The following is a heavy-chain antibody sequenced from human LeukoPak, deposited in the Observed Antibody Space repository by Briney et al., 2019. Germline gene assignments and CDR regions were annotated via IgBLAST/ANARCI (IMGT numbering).Heavy chain of an antibody. V-gene: IGHV5-51*01. CDR1: GYRFITYW. CDR3: ATCLWFGEGAYMDV. J-gene: IGHJ6*03. D-gene: IGHD3-10*01. CDR2: IYPSDSDT. Sequence: GESLNISFQGSGYRFITYWIGWVRQVPGKGLEWMGIIYPSDSDTRYSPSFQGQVTISADKSISTAYLQWSNLKASDTAIYYCATCLWFGEGAYMDVWGKGTTVTVSS.